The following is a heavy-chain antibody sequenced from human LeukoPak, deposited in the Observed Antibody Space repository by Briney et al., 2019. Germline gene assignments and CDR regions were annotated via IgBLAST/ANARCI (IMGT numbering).Heavy chain of an antibody. D-gene: IGHD6-13*01. CDR2: IYTSGST. CDR3: ARGPPQQLVKYYYMDV. V-gene: IGHV4-61*02. J-gene: IGHJ6*03. Sequence: SETLPLTCTVSGGSISSGSYYWSWIRQPAGKGLEWIGRIYTSGSTNYNPSLKSRVTISVDTSKNQFSLKLSSVTAADTAVYYCARGPPQQLVKYYYMDVWGKGTTVTISS. CDR1: GGSISSGSYY.